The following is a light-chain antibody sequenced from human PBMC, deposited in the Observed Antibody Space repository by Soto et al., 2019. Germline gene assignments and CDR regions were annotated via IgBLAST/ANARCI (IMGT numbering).Light chain of an antibody. CDR2: GAS. CDR1: QSVSSSY. CDR3: QQYGSSPWT. Sequence: ELALTQSPGTLSLSPGERATLSCRASQSVSSSYLAWYQQKPGQAPRLLIYGASSRATGIPDRFSGRESGKDFGLTISRLEPEDFAVYYCQQYGSSPWTFGQGTKVDIK. V-gene: IGKV3-20*01. J-gene: IGKJ1*01.